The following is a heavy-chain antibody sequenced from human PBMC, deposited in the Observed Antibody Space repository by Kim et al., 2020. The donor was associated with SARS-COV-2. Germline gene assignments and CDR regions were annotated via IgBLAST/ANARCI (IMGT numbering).Heavy chain of an antibody. CDR2: K. Sequence: KYYTDPVRGRFTISEDNSKNTLYLQMNSLRAEDTAVYYCARVASYYYGMDVWGQGTTVTVSS. CDR3: ARVASYYYGMDV. J-gene: IGHJ6*02. V-gene: IGHV3-33*01.